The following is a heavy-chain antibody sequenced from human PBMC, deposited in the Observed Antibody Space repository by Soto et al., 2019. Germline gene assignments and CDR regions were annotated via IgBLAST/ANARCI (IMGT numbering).Heavy chain of an antibody. Sequence: GGSLRLSCAASGFTFSIHGMHWVRQAPGKGLEWVAAISYDGSNKYYTDSVKGRFTISRDYSKTTLYLQMNSLRAEDTAVYYCATLGYCSGGSCYSRFDPWGQGALVTVSS. D-gene: IGHD2-15*01. CDR1: GFTFSIHG. J-gene: IGHJ5*02. CDR2: ISYDGSNK. CDR3: ATLGYCSGGSCYSRFDP. V-gene: IGHV3-30*03.